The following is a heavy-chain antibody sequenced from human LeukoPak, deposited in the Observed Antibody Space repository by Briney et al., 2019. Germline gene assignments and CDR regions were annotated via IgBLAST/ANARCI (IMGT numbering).Heavy chain of an antibody. CDR2: ISGSGSIT. J-gene: IGHJ6*02. D-gene: IGHD6-19*01. Sequence: GGSLRLSCAGSGFNFSSYGMSWVRQAPGKELEWVSAISGSGSITFYADSVKGRFTVSRDNSRKTLYLQMSSLRAEDTAVYYCAKEPVAVPSYYGMDVWGQGTTVTVSS. CDR3: AKEPVAVPSYYGMDV. CDR1: GFNFSSYG. V-gene: IGHV3-23*01.